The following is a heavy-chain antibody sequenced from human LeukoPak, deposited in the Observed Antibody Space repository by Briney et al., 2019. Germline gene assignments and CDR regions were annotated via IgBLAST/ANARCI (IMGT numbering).Heavy chain of an antibody. D-gene: IGHD4/OR15-4a*01. Sequence: GGSLRLSCAASGFTFSIYDINWVGQAPGKGWESVSHISTTGTTVYYADAVKGRFTITRDNAKNSLYLQMNSLRAEDTAVYYCARGLTMGHFGGQGTLVTVSS. V-gene: IGHV3-48*03. CDR3: ARGLTMGHF. CDR1: GFTFSIYD. J-gene: IGHJ4*02. CDR2: ISTTGTTV.